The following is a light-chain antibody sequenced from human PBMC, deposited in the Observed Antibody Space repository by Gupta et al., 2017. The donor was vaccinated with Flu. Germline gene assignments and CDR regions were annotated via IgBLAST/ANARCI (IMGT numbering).Light chain of an antibody. V-gene: IGKV1-5*03. J-gene: IGKJ1*01. Sequence: QQKPGKAPKLLIYKASKVEGGVPSRFSGSGSATEFTLTISSRQPEDITTYYCQRENSYIGTFGQGTXVEIK. CDR3: QRENSYIGT. CDR2: KAS.